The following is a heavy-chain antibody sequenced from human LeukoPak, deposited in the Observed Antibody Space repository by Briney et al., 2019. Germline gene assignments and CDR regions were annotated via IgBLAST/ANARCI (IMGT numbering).Heavy chain of an antibody. CDR1: GFTFDDYA. D-gene: IGHD6-19*01. Sequence: GGSLRLSCAASGFTFDDYAMYWVRQAPGKGLEWVSGISWNSGSIGYADSVKGRFTISRDNAKNSLYLQMNSLRAEDTALYYCAKSAIAVAGTVGYWGQGTLVTVSA. J-gene: IGHJ4*02. CDR3: AKSAIAVAGTVGY. V-gene: IGHV3-9*01. CDR2: ISWNSGSI.